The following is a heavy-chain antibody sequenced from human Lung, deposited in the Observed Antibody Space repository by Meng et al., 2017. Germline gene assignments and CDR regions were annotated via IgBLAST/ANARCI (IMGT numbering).Heavy chain of an antibody. D-gene: IGHD4-11*01. CDR3: ARGPTTMAHDFDY. Sequence: QVQLPHWAAVLLKPSDTLSLTCGVSGGSFSDYYWSWIRQPPGKGLEWIGEINHSGSTNYNPSLESRATISVDTSQNNLSLKLSSVTAADSAVYYCARGPTTMAHDFDYWGPGTLVTVSS. J-gene: IGHJ4*02. CDR1: GGSFSDYY. V-gene: IGHV4-34*01. CDR2: INHSGST.